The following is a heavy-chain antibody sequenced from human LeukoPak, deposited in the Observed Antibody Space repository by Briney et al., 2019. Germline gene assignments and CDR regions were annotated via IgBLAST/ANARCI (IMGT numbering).Heavy chain of an antibody. J-gene: IGHJ6*02. CDR2: IIPIFGTA. CDR3: RGSYYYYGMDV. D-gene: IGHD1-26*01. Sequence: SVKVSCKASGGTFSSYAISWVRQAPGRGLEWMGGIIPIFGTANYAQKFQGRVTITADESTSTAYMELSSLRSEDTAVYYCRGSYYYYGMDVWGQGTTVTVSS. V-gene: IGHV1-69*01. CDR1: GGTFSSYA.